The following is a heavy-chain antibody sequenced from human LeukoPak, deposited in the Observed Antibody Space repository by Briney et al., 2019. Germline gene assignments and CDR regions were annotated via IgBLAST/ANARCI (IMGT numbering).Heavy chain of an antibody. J-gene: IGHJ3*01. CDR2: IYTDNSDV. Sequence: GESLKISCKASGYSFTNYWIVWLRQLPGRGLEWMGIIYTDNSDVRYSPSFRGRVTISADKSVNTAYLQWSSLKASDTAMYYCARPNITSYYDSRGYDAFDVWGQGTMVTVYS. CDR1: GYSFTNYW. CDR3: ARPNITSYYDSRGYDAFDV. V-gene: IGHV5-51*01. D-gene: IGHD3-22*01.